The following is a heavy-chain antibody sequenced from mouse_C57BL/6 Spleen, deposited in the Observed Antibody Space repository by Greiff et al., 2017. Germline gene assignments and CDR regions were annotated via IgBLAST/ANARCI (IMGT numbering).Heavy chain of an antibody. V-gene: IGHV1-80*01. CDR3: AREAGFDF. J-gene: IGHJ2*01. CDR2: IYPGDGDT. CDR1: GYAFSSYW. Sequence: QVQLQQSGAELVKPGASVKISCKASGYAFSSYWMNWVKQRPGTGLEWIGQIYPGDGDTNYNGKFKGKATLTADKSSSTAYVQLSSLSSEDSAVYFWAREAGFDFWGQGTTLTVSS.